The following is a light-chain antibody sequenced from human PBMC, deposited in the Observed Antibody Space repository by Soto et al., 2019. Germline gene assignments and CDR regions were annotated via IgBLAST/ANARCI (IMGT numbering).Light chain of an antibody. CDR3: QQYSGSQTWT. Sequence: EIVLTQSPGTLSLSPGERATLSCRASQSVSSNYLAWYQQKPGQAPRLLIHGASSRATGIPDRFSGSGSGTDFTLTISRLEPEDFAVYYCQQYSGSQTWTFGQGTKVEIK. V-gene: IGKV3-20*01. CDR2: GAS. J-gene: IGKJ1*01. CDR1: QSVSSNY.